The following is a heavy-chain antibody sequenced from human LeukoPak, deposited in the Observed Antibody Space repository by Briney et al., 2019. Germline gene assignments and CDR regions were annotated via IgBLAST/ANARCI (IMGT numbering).Heavy chain of an antibody. CDR3: ARGGNYYDSSGYYHDY. CDR1: GGSISSYY. V-gene: IGHV4-59*01. CDR2: NYYSGST. Sequence: SETLSLTCTVSGGSISSYYWSWIRQPPGKGLEWIGYNYYSGSTNYNPSLKSRVTISVDTSKNQFSLKLSSVTAADTAVYYCARGGNYYDSSGYYHDYWGQGTLVTVSS. D-gene: IGHD3-22*01. J-gene: IGHJ4*02.